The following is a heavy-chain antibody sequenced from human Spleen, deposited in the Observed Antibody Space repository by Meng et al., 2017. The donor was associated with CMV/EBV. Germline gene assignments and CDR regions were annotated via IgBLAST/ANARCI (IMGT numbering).Heavy chain of an antibody. D-gene: IGHD6-13*01. Sequence: QLQLQESGPGLVKPSETLSLTCAVSGASISNNNWWSWVRQPPGKGLQWIGEIHESGMTNYNPSLKSRVSLSIDKSKNRFSLKLTSVTAADTALYYCTSDISSSSAYWGQGTLVTVSS. CDR1: GASISNNNW. J-gene: IGHJ4*02. CDR3: TSDISSSSAY. V-gene: IGHV4-4*02. CDR2: IHESGMT.